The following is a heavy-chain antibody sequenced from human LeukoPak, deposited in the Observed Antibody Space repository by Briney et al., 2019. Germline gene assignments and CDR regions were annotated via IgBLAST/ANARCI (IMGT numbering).Heavy chain of an antibody. V-gene: IGHV1-2*02. CDR1: GYTFSDYY. Sequence: ASVKVSCKASGYTFSDYYMHWVRQAPTQGLEWTGWINPKSGDTNYVQKLQGRVTVTRDTSISTVYMELSRLRSDDTAVYYCTRGPNYYGSGRSWFDPWGQGTLVTVSS. D-gene: IGHD3-10*01. CDR2: INPKSGDT. CDR3: TRGPNYYGSGRSWFDP. J-gene: IGHJ5*02.